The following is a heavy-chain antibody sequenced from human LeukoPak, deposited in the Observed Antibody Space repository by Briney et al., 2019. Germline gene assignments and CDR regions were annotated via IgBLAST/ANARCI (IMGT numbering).Heavy chain of an antibody. Sequence: GSLRLSCAASGFTFSSYEMNWVRQAPGKGLEWVSYLSSSSTIYDADSVKGRFTISRDNAKNSLYLQMNSLRAEDTAVYYCARESIAVAGAPFDYWGQGTLVTVSS. CDR2: LSSSSTI. CDR3: ARESIAVAGAPFDY. V-gene: IGHV3-48*03. CDR1: GFTFSSYE. J-gene: IGHJ4*02. D-gene: IGHD6-19*01.